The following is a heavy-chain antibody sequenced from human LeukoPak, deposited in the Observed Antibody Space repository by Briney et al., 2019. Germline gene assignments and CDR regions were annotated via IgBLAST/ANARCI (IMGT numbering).Heavy chain of an antibody. CDR3: TTDGYCSGGNCYSFDY. J-gene: IGHJ4*02. CDR2: IKSKIDGGTI. D-gene: IGHD2-15*01. Sequence: GGSLRLSCAASGLTFSKAWMSWVRQAPGKGLEWVGRIKSKIDGGTIEYAAPVKGRFTISRDESKNTQYLQMNSLKTEDTAVYYCTTDGYCSGGNCYSFDYWGQGTLVTVSS. CDR1: GLTFSKAW. V-gene: IGHV3-15*01.